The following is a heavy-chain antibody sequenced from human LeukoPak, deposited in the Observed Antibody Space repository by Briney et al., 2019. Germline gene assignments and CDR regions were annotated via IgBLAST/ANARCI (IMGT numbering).Heavy chain of an antibody. CDR1: GFTFSSCG. CDR2: ISSSSSTI. CDR3: ARGRWSFDY. Sequence: GGTLRLSCAASGFTFSSCGMSWVRQAPGKGLEWVSYISSSSSTIYYADSVKGRFTISRDNAKNSLYLQMNSLRAEDTAVYYCARGRWSFDYWGQGTLVTVSS. J-gene: IGHJ4*02. V-gene: IGHV3-48*04. D-gene: IGHD5-24*01.